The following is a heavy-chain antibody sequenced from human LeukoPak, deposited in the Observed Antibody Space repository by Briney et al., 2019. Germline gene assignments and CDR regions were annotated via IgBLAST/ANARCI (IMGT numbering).Heavy chain of an antibody. CDR3: AKVPIFGAVSMYYFDY. V-gene: IGHV3-23*01. D-gene: IGHD3-3*01. CDR2: ISGSGGST. Sequence: GGSLRLSCAASGFTFSSYAMSWVRQAPGKGLEWVSAISGSGGSTYYADSVKGRFTISRDNSKNTLYLQMNSLRAEDTAVYYCAKVPIFGAVSMYYFDYWGQGTLVTVSS. CDR1: GFTFSSYA. J-gene: IGHJ4*02.